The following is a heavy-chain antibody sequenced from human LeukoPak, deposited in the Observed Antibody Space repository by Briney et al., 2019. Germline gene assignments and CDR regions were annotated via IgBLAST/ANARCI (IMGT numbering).Heavy chain of an antibody. CDR2: ISGSGGST. V-gene: IGHV3-23*01. CDR1: GFTFSSYA. CDR3: AKVGVVRGYSYAPGAFDI. J-gene: IGHJ3*02. Sequence: GGSLRLSCAASGFTFSSYAMSWVRQAPGKGLEWVSAISGSGGSTYYADFVKGRFTISRDNSKNTLYLQMNSLRAADTAVHYCAKVGVVRGYSYAPGAFDIWGQGTMVTVSS. D-gene: IGHD5-18*01.